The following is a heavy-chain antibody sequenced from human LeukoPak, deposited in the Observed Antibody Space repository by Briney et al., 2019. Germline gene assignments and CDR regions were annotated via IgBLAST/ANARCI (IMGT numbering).Heavy chain of an antibody. CDR2: ISYDGSNK. V-gene: IGHV3-30-3*01. CDR1: GFTFSSYT. Sequence: GGSLRLSCAASGFTFSSYTMHWVRQAPGKGLEWVAVISYDGSNKYYADSVKGRFTISRDNSKNTLYLQMNSLRAEDTAVYYCARVYEWFGVMDVWGQGTTVTVSS. J-gene: IGHJ6*02. CDR3: ARVYEWFGVMDV. D-gene: IGHD3-10*01.